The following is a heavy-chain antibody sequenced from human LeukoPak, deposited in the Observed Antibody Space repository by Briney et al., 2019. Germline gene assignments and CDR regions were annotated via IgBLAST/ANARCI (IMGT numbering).Heavy chain of an antibody. D-gene: IGHD4-11*01. V-gene: IGHV4-39*07. J-gene: IGHJ5*02. CDR2: IYYSGST. CDR3: ARDLATVRGRCYDP. Sequence: SETLSLTCTVSGGSISSSSYYWGWIRQPPGKGLEWMGTIYYSGSTYYNPSLKSRVTISVDTSKNQFSLKLSSVTAADTAVYYCARDLATVRGRCYDPWGQGTLVNVSS. CDR1: GGSISSSSYY.